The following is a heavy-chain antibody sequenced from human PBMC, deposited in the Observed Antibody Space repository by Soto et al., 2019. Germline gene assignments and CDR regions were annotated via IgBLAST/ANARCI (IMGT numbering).Heavy chain of an antibody. D-gene: IGHD1-1*01. CDR2: IVVGSGNT. CDR1: GFTFTSSA. Sequence: SVKVSCKASGFTFTSSAMQWVRQARGQRLEWIGWIVVGSGNTNYAQKFQERVTITRDMSTSTAYMELSSLRSEDTAVYYCAAALNWNDLPRYWGQGTLVTVSS. CDR3: AAALNWNDLPRY. V-gene: IGHV1-58*02. J-gene: IGHJ4*02.